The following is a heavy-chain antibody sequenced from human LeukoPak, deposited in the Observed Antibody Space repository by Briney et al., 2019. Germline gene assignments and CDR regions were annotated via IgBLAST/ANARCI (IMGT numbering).Heavy chain of an antibody. CDR2: IWYDGSNK. CDR3: SSSLGELSL. J-gene: IGHJ4*02. Sequence: PGRSLRLSCVASGFTFSSYGMHWVRQAPGKGLEWVAVIWYDGSNKYYADSVKGRFTISRDNSRSTLYLHMNSLRAEDTAVYYCSSSLGELSLWGQGTLVTVSS. V-gene: IGHV3-33*01. D-gene: IGHD3-16*02. CDR1: GFTFSSYG.